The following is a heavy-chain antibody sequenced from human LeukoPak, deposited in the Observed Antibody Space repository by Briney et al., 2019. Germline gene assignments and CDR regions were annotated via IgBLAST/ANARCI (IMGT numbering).Heavy chain of an antibody. CDR1: GFTLSDHY. CDR2: VRNKVNGYRT. Sequence: PGGSLRLAWAAAGFTLSDHYMDAVRQAPGEGLEWGGGVRNKVNGYRTESAASVKGRFTVSGDASKNSLYLQMNSLKTEDTAVYYCARSGFCGAGTCYSDYFDYWGQGTLVTVSS. J-gene: IGHJ4*02. CDR3: ARSGFCGAGTCYSDYFDY. D-gene: IGHD2-15*01. V-gene: IGHV3-72*01.